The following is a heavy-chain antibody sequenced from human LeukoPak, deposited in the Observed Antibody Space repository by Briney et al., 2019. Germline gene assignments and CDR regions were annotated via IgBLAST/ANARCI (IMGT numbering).Heavy chain of an antibody. D-gene: IGHD3-3*02. Sequence: SETLSLTCTVSGGSISSYCWNWIRQPPGKGLEWIGYLYYSGTTNYNPSLKSRVAISVDTSKNQFSLKLSSVTVADTAVYYCARDAIFGVVTWFDPWGQGTLVTVSS. CDR2: LYYSGTT. J-gene: IGHJ5*02. CDR3: ARDAIFGVVTWFDP. V-gene: IGHV4-59*01. CDR1: GGSISSYC.